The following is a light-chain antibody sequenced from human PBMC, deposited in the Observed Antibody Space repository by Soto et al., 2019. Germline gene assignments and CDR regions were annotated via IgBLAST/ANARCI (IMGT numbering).Light chain of an antibody. Sequence: QSALTQPASVSGSPGQSITISCTGTSSDVGGYNYFSWYQQHPGKAPKLMIYEVSNRPSGVSNRFSGSKSSNTASLTISGLQAEDEADYYCSSYTSSSTPYDFGTGTKLTVL. CDR1: SSDVGGYNY. V-gene: IGLV2-14*01. J-gene: IGLJ1*01. CDR3: SSYTSSSTPYD. CDR2: EVS.